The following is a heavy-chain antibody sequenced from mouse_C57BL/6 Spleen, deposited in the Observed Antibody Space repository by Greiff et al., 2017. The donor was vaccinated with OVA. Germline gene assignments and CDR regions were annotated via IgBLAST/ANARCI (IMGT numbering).Heavy chain of an antibody. CDR3: ENCDSYYEDRGY. CDR2: INPNNGGT. CDR1: GYTFTDYN. V-gene: IGHV1-22*01. Sequence: VQLQQSGPELVKPGASVKMSCKASGYTFTDYNMPWVKQSPGKSLEWIGYINPNNGGTSYNQKFKGKATLTVNKSSSTAYMQLRSLTSEDSAVXDGENCDSYYEDRGYWGQGTTVTVSS. J-gene: IGHJ4*01. D-gene: IGHD2-3*01.